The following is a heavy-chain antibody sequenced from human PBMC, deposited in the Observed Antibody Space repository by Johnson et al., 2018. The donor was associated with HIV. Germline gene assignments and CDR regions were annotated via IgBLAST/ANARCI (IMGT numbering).Heavy chain of an antibody. CDR3: ARDELYRRYALTAFDI. J-gene: IGHJ3*02. D-gene: IGHD2-8*02. Sequence: VQLVESGGGLVQRGGSLRLSCAASGFAFSSYWMAWVRQAPGKGLEWVANIKQDGSEKPYVDSVKGRFTISRDNAKNSLYLQMNSLRVEDTAVYYCARDELYRRYALTAFDIWGQGTMVTVSS. CDR2: IKQDGSEK. CDR1: GFAFSSYW. V-gene: IGHV3-7*05.